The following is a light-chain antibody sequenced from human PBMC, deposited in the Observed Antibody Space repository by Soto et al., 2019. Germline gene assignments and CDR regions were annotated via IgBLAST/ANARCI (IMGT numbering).Light chain of an antibody. CDR2: AAS. J-gene: IGKJ1*01. CDR1: QGISSY. V-gene: IGKV1-8*01. CDR3: QQYYSYPRT. Sequence: AIRMTQSPSSISASTGDRVTLTCRASQGISSYLAWYQQKPGKAPKLLIYAASTLQSGVPSRFSGSGSGTDFTLTISCLQSEDFATYYCQQYYSYPRTVGQGTKVAI.